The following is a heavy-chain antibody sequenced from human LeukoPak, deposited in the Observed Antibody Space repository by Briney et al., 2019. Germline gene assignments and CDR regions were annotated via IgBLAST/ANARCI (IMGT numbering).Heavy chain of an antibody. CDR2: IYYSGST. CDR1: GGSISSGGYY. D-gene: IGHD5-12*01. J-gene: IGHJ4*02. V-gene: IGHV4-31*03. CDR3: ARGEWLRSIDY. Sequence: SETLSLTCTVSGGSISSGGYYWSWIRQHPGKGLEWIGYIYYSGSTYYNPSLKSRVTISVDTSKNQFSLKLSSVTAADTAVYYCARGEWLRSIDYWGQGTLVTVSS.